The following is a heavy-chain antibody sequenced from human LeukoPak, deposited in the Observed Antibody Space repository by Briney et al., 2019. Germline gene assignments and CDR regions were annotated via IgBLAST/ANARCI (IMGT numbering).Heavy chain of an antibody. CDR3: AKDSLIVVVPAAILGEDY. V-gene: IGHV3-23*01. D-gene: IGHD2-2*01. CDR2: IIANGGRA. Sequence: PGGSLSLSCAASGFTFTNYAMSWVRQAPGKGLEWVSSIIANGGRAYYADSVKGRFTISRHNSKNTLYLQMNSLRAEDTAVYYCAKDSLIVVVPAAILGEDYWGQGTLVTVSS. J-gene: IGHJ4*02. CDR1: GFTFTNYA.